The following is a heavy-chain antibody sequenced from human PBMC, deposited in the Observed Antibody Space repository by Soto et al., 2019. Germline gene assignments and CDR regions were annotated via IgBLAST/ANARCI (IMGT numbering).Heavy chain of an antibody. D-gene: IGHD2-15*01. CDR2: IFYTGTT. CDR3: ARLVVVSPVANI. V-gene: IGHV4-39*01. Sequence: QLQLQESGPGQVTPSETLSLSCTVSGGSINYNSYYWGWIRQPPGKALEWIGSIFYTGTTYYSPSLKSRVPMSVDTSKNQFSLNLRSVTAADTAVYYCARLVVVSPVANIWGQGTLVTVSS. J-gene: IGHJ4*02. CDR1: GGSINYNSYY.